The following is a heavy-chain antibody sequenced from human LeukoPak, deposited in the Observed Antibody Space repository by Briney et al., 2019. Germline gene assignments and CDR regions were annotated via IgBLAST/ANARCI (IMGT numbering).Heavy chain of an antibody. D-gene: IGHD6-19*01. Sequence: SETLSLTCAVYGGSFSGYYWSWIRQPPGKGLEWIGEINHSGRTNYNPSLKSRVTISVDTSKNQFSLKLSSVTAADTAVYYCARGLSFYSSGWYGYWGQGTLVTVSS. CDR3: ARGLSFYSSGWYGY. J-gene: IGHJ4*02. CDR1: GGSFSGYY. V-gene: IGHV4-34*01. CDR2: INHSGRT.